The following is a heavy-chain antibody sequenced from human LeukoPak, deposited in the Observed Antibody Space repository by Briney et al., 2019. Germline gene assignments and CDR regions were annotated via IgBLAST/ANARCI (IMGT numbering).Heavy chain of an antibody. J-gene: IGHJ6*03. CDR3: ARDPYSGTYGNTYYYYMDV. CDR1: GFSFSSYN. Sequence: GGSLRLSCEASGFSFSSYNMDWVRQTPGKGLEWISSITTSSTYTFYADSVKGRFTISRDNARNSLYLQTNSLRVEDTAVYYCARDPYSGTYGNTYYYYMDVWGKGTTVTISS. CDR2: ITTSSTYT. D-gene: IGHD1-26*01. V-gene: IGHV3-21*01.